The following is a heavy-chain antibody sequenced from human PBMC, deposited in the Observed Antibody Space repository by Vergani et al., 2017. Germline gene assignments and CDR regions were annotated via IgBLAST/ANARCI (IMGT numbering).Heavy chain of an antibody. D-gene: IGHD6-19*01. CDR3: ARGIAVAGKDWYFDL. J-gene: IGHJ2*01. CDR1: GYTFTGYY. CDR2: INPNSGGT. V-gene: IGHV1-2*04. Sequence: QVQLVQSGAEVKNPGASVKVSCKASGYTFTGYYMHWVRKAPGQGLEWMAWINPNSGGTNYAQKFQGWVTMTRDTSISTAYMELGRLRSDDTAVYYCARGIAVAGKDWYFDLWGRGTLVTVSS.